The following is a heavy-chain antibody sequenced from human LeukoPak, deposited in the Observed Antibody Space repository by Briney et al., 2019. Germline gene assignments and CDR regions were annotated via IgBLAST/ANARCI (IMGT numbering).Heavy chain of an antibody. CDR1: GFTFSSYS. CDR2: ISSSSSYI. J-gene: IGHJ6*03. Sequence: GGSLRLSCTASGFTFSSYSMNWVRQAPGKGLEWVSSISSSSSYIYYADSVKGRFTISRDNAKNSLYLQMNSLRAEDTAVYYCASRYDYGGNSAYYYYYMDVWGKGTTVTVSS. V-gene: IGHV3-21*01. CDR3: ASRYDYGGNSAYYYYYMDV. D-gene: IGHD4-23*01.